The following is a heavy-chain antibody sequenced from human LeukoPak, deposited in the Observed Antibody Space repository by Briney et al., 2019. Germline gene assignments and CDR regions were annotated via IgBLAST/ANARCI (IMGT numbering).Heavy chain of an antibody. J-gene: IGHJ4*02. CDR2: INHSGST. V-gene: IGHV4-34*01. CDR3: ARYRIWPGYYDSSGYYPKGNYFDY. D-gene: IGHD3-22*01. Sequence: SETLSLTCAVYGGSFSGYYWSWIRQPPGKGLEWIGEINHSGSTNYNPSLKSRVTISVDTSKNQFSLKLSSVTAADTAVYYCARYRIWPGYYDSSGYYPKGNYFDYWGQGTLVTVSS. CDR1: GGSFSGYY.